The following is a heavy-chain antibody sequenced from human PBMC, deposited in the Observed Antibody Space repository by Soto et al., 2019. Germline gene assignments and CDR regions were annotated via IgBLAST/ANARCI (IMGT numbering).Heavy chain of an antibody. CDR2: IYHSGST. CDR1: GGSISSGGYS. V-gene: IGHV4-30-2*01. CDR3: AAGGGLPRYY. D-gene: IGHD5-12*01. Sequence: QLQLQESGSGLVKPSQTLSLTCAVSGGSISSGGYSWSWIRQPPGKGLEWIGYIYHSGSTYYNPPHKSRVTTSVDRSKNQFSLKLSSVTAADTAVYYCAAGGGLPRYYWGQGTLVTVSS. J-gene: IGHJ4*02.